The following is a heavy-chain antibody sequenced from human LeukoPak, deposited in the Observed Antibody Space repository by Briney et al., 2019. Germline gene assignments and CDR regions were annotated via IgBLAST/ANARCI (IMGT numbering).Heavy chain of an antibody. CDR1: GGSISSSSYY. Sequence: PSETLSLTCTVSGGSISSSSYYWGGFARPQGKGLRWIGSIYYSGSTYYNPSLKSRVTITVDTSKNQFSLKLSSVTAADTAVYYCARGGGELLYFDYWGQGTLVTVSS. J-gene: IGHJ4*02. CDR2: IYYSGST. D-gene: IGHD1-26*01. V-gene: IGHV4-39*07. CDR3: ARGGGELLYFDY.